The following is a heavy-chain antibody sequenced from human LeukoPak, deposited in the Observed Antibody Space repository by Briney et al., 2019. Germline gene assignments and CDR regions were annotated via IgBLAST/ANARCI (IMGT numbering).Heavy chain of an antibody. CDR2: IYYSGST. Sequence: PSQTLSLTCTVSGGSISSGGCYWSWIRQHPGKGLEWIGYIYYSGSTYYNPSLKSRVTISVDTSKNQFSLKLSSVTAADTAVYYCARCVAATHWFDPWGQGTLVTVSS. J-gene: IGHJ5*02. CDR1: GGSISSGGCY. CDR3: ARCVAATHWFDP. V-gene: IGHV4-31*03. D-gene: IGHD2-15*01.